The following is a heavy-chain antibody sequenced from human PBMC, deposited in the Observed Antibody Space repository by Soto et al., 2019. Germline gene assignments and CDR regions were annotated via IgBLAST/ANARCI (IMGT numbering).Heavy chain of an antibody. J-gene: IGHJ5*01. V-gene: IGHV4-39*01. CDR2: VYYRGST. CDR1: GAAVNSTSYS. D-gene: IGHD2-21*01. Sequence: SETLSLTCTVSGAAVNSTSYSWGWIRQSPGKGLEWIGGVYYRGSTYYNPSLKSRVAISVDASKTQFSLRLSSLTAADTAVYYCVQSSIVVVAVVFDPWGLGTLDPVSS. CDR3: VQSSIVVVAVVFDP.